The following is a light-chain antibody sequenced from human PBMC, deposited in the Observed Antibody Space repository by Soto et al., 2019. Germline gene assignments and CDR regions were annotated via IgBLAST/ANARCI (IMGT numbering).Light chain of an antibody. CDR3: QQYNSYSPYT. J-gene: IGKJ2*01. V-gene: IGKV1-5*03. CDR1: QSISSW. Sequence: DIQMTQSPSTLSASVGDRVTITCRASQSISSWLAWYQQKPGKAPKLLIYKASSLESGVPSRFSGSESGTEFTLTISSLQPDDFETYYCQQYNSYSPYTFGQGTKLEIK. CDR2: KAS.